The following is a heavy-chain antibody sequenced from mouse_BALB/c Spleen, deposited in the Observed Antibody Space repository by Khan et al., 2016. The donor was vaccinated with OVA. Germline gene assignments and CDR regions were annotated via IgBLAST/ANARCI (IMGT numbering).Heavy chain of an antibody. Sequence: EVQLQESGPGLLKPSQSLSLTCTVTGYSITSDYAWNLLRQFPGNKLEWIAYISYSGSTTYSPSFRSRISITRDTSKNQFFLQLNSVTTEDTATXYCASGALLLRYPDYFDYWGQGTTLTVSS. V-gene: IGHV3-2*02. J-gene: IGHJ2*01. CDR3: ASGALLLRYPDYFDY. CDR2: ISYSGST. D-gene: IGHD1-1*01. CDR1: GYSITSDYA.